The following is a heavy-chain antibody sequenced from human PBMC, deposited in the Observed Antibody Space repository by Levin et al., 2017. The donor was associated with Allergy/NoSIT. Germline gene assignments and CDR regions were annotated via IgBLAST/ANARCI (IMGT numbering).Heavy chain of an antibody. CDR2: IYWNDDK. Sequence: ESGPTLVKPTQTLSLTCSFSGFSLTTGGVGVAWIRQPPGKALEWLGVIYWNDDKPYNPSLKNRLTITKDTSKNQVVLTLTNMGPVDTATYYCAHRYMGTNSLAFDYWGQGTLVTVSS. D-gene: IGHD7-27*01. J-gene: IGHJ4*02. V-gene: IGHV2-5*01. CDR3: AHRYMGTNSLAFDY. CDR1: GFSLTTGGVG.